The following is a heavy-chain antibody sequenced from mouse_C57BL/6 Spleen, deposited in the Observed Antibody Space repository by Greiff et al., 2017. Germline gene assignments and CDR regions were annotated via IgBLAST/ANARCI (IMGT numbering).Heavy chain of an antibody. Sequence: EVQLVESGGGLVKPGGSLKLSCAASGFTFSDYGMHWVRQAPEKGLEWVAYISSGSSTIYYADTVKGRFTISRDNAKNTLCLQMTSLRSEDTAMYYCANALYSYYFDYWGQGTTLTVSS. CDR2: ISSGSSTI. D-gene: IGHD1-1*01. CDR1: GFTFSDYG. CDR3: ANALYSYYFDY. V-gene: IGHV5-17*01. J-gene: IGHJ2*01.